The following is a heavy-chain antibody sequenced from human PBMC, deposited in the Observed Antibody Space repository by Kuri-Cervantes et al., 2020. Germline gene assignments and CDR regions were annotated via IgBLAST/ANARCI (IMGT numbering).Heavy chain of an antibody. CDR3: ARWFGGRSHWFDP. Sequence: ASVKVSCKAAGYTSMTYGINWVRQSPGQGLEWIGWISAYNGHTKYAQNLQGRVTMTTDPSTSKSNLEVKSLRSEDTAVYYCARWFGGRSHWFDPWGQGTLVTVSS. CDR1: GYTSMTYG. J-gene: IGHJ5*02. CDR2: ISAYNGHT. V-gene: IGHV1-18*01. D-gene: IGHD3-10*01.